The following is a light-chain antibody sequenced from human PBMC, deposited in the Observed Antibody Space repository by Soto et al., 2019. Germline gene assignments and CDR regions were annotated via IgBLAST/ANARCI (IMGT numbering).Light chain of an antibody. V-gene: IGKV3-20*01. CDR3: QQCGISTWP. J-gene: IGKJ1*01. CDR1: QPVSSSY. Sequence: EIVLTQSPGILSLSPGERATLSCRASQPVSSSYLAWYQQKPGQAPRLLIYGASTRATGIPDRFSGSGSGTVFTLTISRLEPEDFAVYYCQQCGISTWPFGQGTKVDIK. CDR2: GAS.